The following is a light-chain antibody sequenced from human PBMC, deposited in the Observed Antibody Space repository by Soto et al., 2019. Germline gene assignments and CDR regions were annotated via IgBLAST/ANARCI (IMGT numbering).Light chain of an antibody. J-gene: IGKJ1*01. Sequence: DIQITQSPSALSASVGDRVTITCRTSQTISTYLNWYQQKPGKVPKLLIYDASSLQSGVPSRFSGSGSGTDFTLTISSLQPEDFATYYCQQSYRSPPTFGQGTKV. CDR2: DAS. CDR3: QQSYRSPPT. V-gene: IGKV1-39*01. CDR1: QTISTY.